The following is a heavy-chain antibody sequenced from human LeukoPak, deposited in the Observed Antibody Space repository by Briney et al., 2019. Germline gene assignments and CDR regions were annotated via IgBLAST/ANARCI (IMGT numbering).Heavy chain of an antibody. V-gene: IGHV3-66*01. Sequence: GGSLRLSCAASGFTASSKYMSWVRQAPGKGLEWVALIYSGGSTSYADSVKGRFTISRDNSKNTVYLQMNSLRAEDTAVYYCATGSYCSGGSCYSDWGQRTLVTVSS. D-gene: IGHD2-15*01. CDR1: GFTASSKY. J-gene: IGHJ4*02. CDR3: ATGSYCSGGSCYSD. CDR2: IYSGGST.